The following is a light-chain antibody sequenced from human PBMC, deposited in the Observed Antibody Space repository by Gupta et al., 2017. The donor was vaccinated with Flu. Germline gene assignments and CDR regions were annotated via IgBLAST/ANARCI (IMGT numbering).Light chain of an antibody. V-gene: IGLV1-44*01. CDR2: NDN. CDR3: AAWDDSLTALSADGSLTGLWV. J-gene: IGLJ3*02. Sequence: WYQHLPGTAPRLLIYNDNQRPSGVPDRFSGSKSGTSASLAIGGLQSEDEADYYCAAWDDSLTALSADGSLTGLWVFGGGTKLSVL.